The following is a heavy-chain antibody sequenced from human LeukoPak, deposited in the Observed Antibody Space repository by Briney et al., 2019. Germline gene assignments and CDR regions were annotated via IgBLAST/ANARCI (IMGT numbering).Heavy chain of an antibody. CDR2: IFPGDSDT. Sequence: GESLKISCQGSGYIFTSYWVAWARQMPGKGLDWMGIIFPGDSDTRYSPSFQGHVTISADKSINTAYLQWSSLKASDTAMYYCAKLTTVVTPRAFDIWGLGTLVTVSS. D-gene: IGHD4-23*01. CDR1: GYIFTSYW. V-gene: IGHV5-51*01. CDR3: AKLTTVVTPRAFDI. J-gene: IGHJ3*02.